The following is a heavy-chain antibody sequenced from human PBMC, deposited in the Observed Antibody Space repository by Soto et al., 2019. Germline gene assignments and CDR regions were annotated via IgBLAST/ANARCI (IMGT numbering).Heavy chain of an antibody. CDR3: AKHGGYSFGPGDYYRMDV. D-gene: IGHD5-18*01. V-gene: IGHV3-23*01. CDR1: GFTFSNFA. J-gene: IGHJ6*02. CDR2: IIGSGDTT. Sequence: EVQLLESGGGLVQPGGSLRLSCAASGFTFSNFAMNWVRQAPGKGLEWVSGIIGSGDTTYYADSVKGRFTISRDKSKTTLYLQMNSLRAEDTATYYCAKHGGYSFGPGDYYRMDVWGQGTTVTVSS.